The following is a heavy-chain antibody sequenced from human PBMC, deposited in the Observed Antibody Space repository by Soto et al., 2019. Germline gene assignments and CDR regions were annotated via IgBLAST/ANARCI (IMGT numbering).Heavy chain of an antibody. V-gene: IGHV3-7*01. D-gene: IGHD3-3*01. Sequence: PGGSLRLSCAASGFTVSSNYMSWVRQAPGKGLEWVANIKQDGSQKWYGDSVKGRFTISRDNAKNSLYLQMNSLRAEDTAVYYCARDRYSYYDFWSGSLPYYYYGMDVWGQGTTVTVSS. CDR3: ARDRYSYYDFWSGSLPYYYYGMDV. CDR1: GFTVSSNY. J-gene: IGHJ6*02. CDR2: IKQDGSQK.